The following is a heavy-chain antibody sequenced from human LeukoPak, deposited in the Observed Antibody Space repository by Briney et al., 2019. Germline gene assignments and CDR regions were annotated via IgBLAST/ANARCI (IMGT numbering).Heavy chain of an antibody. D-gene: IGHD3-9*01. Sequence: SETLSLTCAVYGGSFSGYYWRWVRQPPGKGLEWIGEINHSGSTNYNPSLKSRVTISVDTSNNQFSLKLSSVTAADTAVYYCARVEFDWLLAGYFDYWGQGTLVTVSS. CDR1: GGSFSGYY. V-gene: IGHV4-34*01. CDR2: INHSGST. J-gene: IGHJ4*02. CDR3: ARVEFDWLLAGYFDY.